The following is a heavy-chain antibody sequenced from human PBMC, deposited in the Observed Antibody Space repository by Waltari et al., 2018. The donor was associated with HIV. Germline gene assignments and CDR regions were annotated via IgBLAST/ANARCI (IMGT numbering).Heavy chain of an antibody. CDR2: IYYTGRA. V-gene: IGHV4-39*01. CDR1: GGSVSSRSYF. D-gene: IGHD1-26*01. CDR3: ARHALRVGAAYWNFDL. J-gene: IGHJ2*01. Sequence: QLQLQGSGPGLVKPSETLYLTCTVPGGSVSSRSYFWGWIRQPPGKGLEWIGRIYYTGRAYYNPSLKSRVTISVDTSKNQFSLKVTSVTAADTAVYYCARHALRVGAAYWNFDLWGRGTLVTVSS.